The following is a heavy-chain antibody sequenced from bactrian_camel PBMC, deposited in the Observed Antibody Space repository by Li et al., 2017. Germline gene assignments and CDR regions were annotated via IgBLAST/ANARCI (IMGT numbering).Heavy chain of an antibody. CDR1: GITFEDSD. CDR3: AADMYAGSWYSSSYKY. CDR2: ITAAGTS. J-gene: IGHJ4*01. Sequence: QVQLVESGGGSVQAGGSLSLSCAASGITFEDSDMGWYRQAPGNECERVSTITAAGTSTYADAVKGRFTISRDNAKNTVYLQMNSLKPEDTAMYYCAADMYAGSWYSSSYKYWGQGTQVTVS. V-gene: IGHV3S53*01. D-gene: IGHD6*01.